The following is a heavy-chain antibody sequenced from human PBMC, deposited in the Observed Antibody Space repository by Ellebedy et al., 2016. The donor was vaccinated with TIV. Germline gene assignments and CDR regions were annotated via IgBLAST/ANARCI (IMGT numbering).Heavy chain of an antibody. Sequence: MPSETLSLTCTVSGGSISSYYWSRIRQPPGKGLEWIGYIYYSGNTNYNPSLKSRVTISVDMSKKQFSLKLNSVTAADTAIYFCARCPEVGASDYWGQGTLVTVSS. D-gene: IGHD1-26*01. J-gene: IGHJ4*02. CDR3: ARCPEVGASDY. V-gene: IGHV4-59*12. CDR2: IYYSGNT. CDR1: GGSISSYY.